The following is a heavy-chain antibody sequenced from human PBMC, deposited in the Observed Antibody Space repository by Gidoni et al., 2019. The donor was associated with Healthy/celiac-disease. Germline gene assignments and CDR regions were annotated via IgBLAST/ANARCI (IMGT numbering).Heavy chain of an antibody. Sequence: QLQLQESGPGLVKPSETPSVTCTVSGGSISSRSYYWGWISQPPGKGLEWIGCIYYSGSTYYNPSLKSRVTISVDTSKNQFSLKLSSVTAADTAVYYCARLMNSGEDYWGQGTLVTVSS. V-gene: IGHV4-39*01. J-gene: IGHJ4*02. D-gene: IGHD7-27*01. CDR2: IYYSGST. CDR3: ARLMNSGEDY. CDR1: GGSISSRSYY.